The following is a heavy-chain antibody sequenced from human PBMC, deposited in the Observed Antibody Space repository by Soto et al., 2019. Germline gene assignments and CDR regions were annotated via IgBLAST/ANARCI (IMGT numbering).Heavy chain of an antibody. CDR2: ISFDGRNK. CDR3: AKDRRRTYYDFWSGYGTGGFES. V-gene: IGHV3-30*18. CDR1: GATFNNYG. Sequence: GGSLRLSCSDSGATFNNYGMHWVRQAPGKGLEWVAVISFDGRNKYYVDSVKGRFTVSRDNSKNMLYLQMNSLRPEDTAVYYCAKDRRRTYYDFWSGYGTGGFESWGQGTLVTVSS. D-gene: IGHD3-3*01. J-gene: IGHJ5*01.